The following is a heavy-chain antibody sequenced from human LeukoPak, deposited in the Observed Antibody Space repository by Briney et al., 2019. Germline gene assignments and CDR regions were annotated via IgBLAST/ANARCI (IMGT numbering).Heavy chain of an antibody. CDR1: GGSISTYY. CDR2: IYDTGST. D-gene: IGHD4-23*01. Sequence: SESLSLTCAASGGSISTYYWSWIRQSPGKGLEWIGYIYDTGSTNYSPSLKSRVTISVDTSKKQFSLNLTSVTAADTAVYYCCRVFYGGSLGFVYWGRGALVTVSS. J-gene: IGHJ4*02. CDR3: CRVFYGGSLGFVY. V-gene: IGHV4-59*01.